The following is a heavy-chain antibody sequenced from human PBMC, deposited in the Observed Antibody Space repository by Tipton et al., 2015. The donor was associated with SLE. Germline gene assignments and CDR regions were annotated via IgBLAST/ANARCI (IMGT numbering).Heavy chain of an antibody. Sequence: SLRLSCAASGLTFSSYAMHWVRQAPGKGLEWVAVISYDGSNKYYADSVKGRFTISRDNSESTLSLQMNSLRVEDTAVYYCARDRDLWSGNDPFDIWGQGTMVTVSS. CDR1: GLTFSSYA. D-gene: IGHD3-3*01. V-gene: IGHV3-30*04. J-gene: IGHJ3*02. CDR3: ARDRDLWSGNDPFDI. CDR2: ISYDGSNK.